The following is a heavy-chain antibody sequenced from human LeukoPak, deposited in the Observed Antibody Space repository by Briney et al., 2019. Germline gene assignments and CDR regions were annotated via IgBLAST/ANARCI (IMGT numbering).Heavy chain of an antibody. J-gene: IGHJ4*02. CDR2: INHSGST. CDR3: ARVLRTYYDFWSGFPSDY. CDR1: GGSFSGYY. Sequence: SETLSLTCAVYGGSFSGYYWSWIRQPPGKGLEWIGEINHSGSTNYNPSLKSRVTISVDTSKNQFSPKLSSVTAADTAVYYCARVLRTYYDFWSGFPSDYWGQGTLVTVSS. D-gene: IGHD3-3*01. V-gene: IGHV4-34*01.